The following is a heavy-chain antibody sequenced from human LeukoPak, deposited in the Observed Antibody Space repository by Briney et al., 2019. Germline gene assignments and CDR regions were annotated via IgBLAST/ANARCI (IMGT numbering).Heavy chain of an antibody. V-gene: IGHV1-2*02. CDR1: GYTFTGYY. D-gene: IGHD2-2*01. J-gene: IGHJ4*02. CDR3: ARDLRCSSTSCYVSDY. Sequence: SVKVSSKASGYTFTGYYMHWVRQAPGQGLEWMGWINPKSGGTNYAQKFQGRVTMTRDTSISTAYMELSRLRSDDTAVYYCARDLRCSSTSCYVSDYWGQGTLVTVSS. CDR2: INPKSGGT.